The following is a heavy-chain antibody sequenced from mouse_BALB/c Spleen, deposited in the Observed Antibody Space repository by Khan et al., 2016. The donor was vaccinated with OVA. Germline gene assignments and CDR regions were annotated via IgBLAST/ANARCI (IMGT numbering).Heavy chain of an antibody. V-gene: IGHV5-6-3*01. CDR1: GFTFSSYG. Sequence: EVQVVESGGGLVQPGGSLKLSCAVSGFTFSSYGMSWVCQPPDKRLVLVATINSNGGSTYYPDSVKGRFTISRDNAKNTLYLQMSSLKSEDTAMYYCARMARTINWGQGTTLTVSS. CDR3: ARMARTIN. J-gene: IGHJ2*01. CDR2: INSNGGST.